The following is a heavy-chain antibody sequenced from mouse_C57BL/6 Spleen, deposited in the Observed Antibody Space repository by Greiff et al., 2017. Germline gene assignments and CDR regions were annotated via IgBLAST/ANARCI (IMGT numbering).Heavy chain of an antibody. D-gene: IGHD2-4*01. CDR3: ARGHYDDGDY. CDR2: IISGSSTI. Sequence: EVKVVESGGGLVKPGGSLKLSCAASGFTFSDYGMYWVRQAPEKRLVWVAYIISGSSTIYYADTVKGRFTISRDNAKNTLFLQMTSLRSEDTAMYYCARGHYDDGDYWGQGTTLTVSS. J-gene: IGHJ2*01. CDR1: GFTFSDYG. V-gene: IGHV5-17*01.